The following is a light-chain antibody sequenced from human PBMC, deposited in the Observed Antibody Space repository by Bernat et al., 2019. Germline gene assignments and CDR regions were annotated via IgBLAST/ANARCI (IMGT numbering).Light chain of an antibody. CDR3: TSYTSSTTRWL. CDR1: SSDIGGYDF. V-gene: IGLV2-14*01. J-gene: IGLJ3*02. CDR2: DVS. Sequence: QSALTQPASVSGYPGQSITISCTGASSDIGGYDFVSWYQQHPGKVPKLIIYDVSNRPSGVSNRFSGSKSGNTASLTISGLQAEDEADYYCTSYTSSTTRWLFGGGTKLTVL.